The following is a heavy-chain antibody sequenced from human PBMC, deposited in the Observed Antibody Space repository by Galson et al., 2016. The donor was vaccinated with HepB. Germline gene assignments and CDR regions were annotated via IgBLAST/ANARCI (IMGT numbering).Heavy chain of an antibody. V-gene: IGHV1-69*06. J-gene: IGHJ3*02. D-gene: IGHD3-10*01. CDR2: IIPFYDTS. CDR1: GGTFKTYT. Sequence: SVKVSCKASGGTFKTYTISWVRQAPGQGLEWMGEIIPFYDTSNSAPKFQGRVTLTADTSTGTAYMALSSLKSEDTAVYYCARQIGRRLGDPGVFDIWGQGTMVSVSA. CDR3: ARQIGRRLGDPGVFDI.